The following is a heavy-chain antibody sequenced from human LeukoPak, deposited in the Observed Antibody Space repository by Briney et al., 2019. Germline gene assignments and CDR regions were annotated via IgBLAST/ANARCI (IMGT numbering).Heavy chain of an antibody. CDR1: GYTFTGYY. CDR2: INPNSGGT. J-gene: IGHJ4*02. Sequence: ASVKVSCKASGYTFTGYYMHWVRQAPGQGLEWMGWINPNSGGTNYAQKFQGRVTMTRDTSISTAYMELSRLRSDDTAVYYCARGSTCYYGSGSYPYWGRGTLVTVSS. CDR3: ARGSTCYYGSGSYPY. D-gene: IGHD3-10*01. V-gene: IGHV1-2*02.